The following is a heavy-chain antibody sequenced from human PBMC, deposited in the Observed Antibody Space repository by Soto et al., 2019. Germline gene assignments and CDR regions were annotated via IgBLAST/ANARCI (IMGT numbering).Heavy chain of an antibody. Sequence: SETLSLTCTVSGGAISGYYWTWIRQSAGKGLEWIGRIYSSGGTKYNPSLQSRVTMSLDTSKNQFSLRLSSVTAADTAVYYCERGPRFSESFDPWGQGTLVTVSS. V-gene: IGHV4-4*07. J-gene: IGHJ5*02. CDR2: IYSSGGT. D-gene: IGHD3-3*01. CDR1: GGAISGYY. CDR3: ERGPRFSESFDP.